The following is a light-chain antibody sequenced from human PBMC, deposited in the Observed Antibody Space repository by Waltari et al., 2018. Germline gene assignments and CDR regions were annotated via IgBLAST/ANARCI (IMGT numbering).Light chain of an antibody. J-gene: IGLJ2*01. CDR1: KLGDKY. CDR2: QDS. CDR3: QAWDSSTVV. V-gene: IGLV3-1*01. Sequence: SYELTQPPSVSVSPGQTDSITCSGAKLGDKYACWYQQKPAQFPVLVIYQDSKRPSGIPERFSCSNSGNTATLTISGTQAMDEADYYCQAWDSSTVVFGGGTKLTVL.